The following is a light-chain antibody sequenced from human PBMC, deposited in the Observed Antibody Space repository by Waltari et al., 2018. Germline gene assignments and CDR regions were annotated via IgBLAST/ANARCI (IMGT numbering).Light chain of an antibody. V-gene: IGLV1-44*01. CDR2: RND. J-gene: IGLJ3*02. CDR3: AAWDDSPNGHGV. CDR1: ASNIGGNV. Sequence: QSVLTQPPSASGTPGQRVSISCSGRASNIGGNVVNWYQQFPGKAPKSVNYRNDQLPSGLHDRSSGSKSGTSAAMAISGLQSEDEADYYWAAWDDSPNGHGVFGGGTKGTV.